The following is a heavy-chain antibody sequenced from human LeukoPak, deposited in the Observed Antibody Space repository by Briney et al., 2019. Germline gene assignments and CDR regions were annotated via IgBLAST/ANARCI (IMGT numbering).Heavy chain of an antibody. J-gene: IGHJ5*02. V-gene: IGHV1-2*06. D-gene: IGHD1-1*01. CDR3: AILTTTQQSPP. Sequence: ASVTVSCKASGYTFTGYYMHWVRQAPGQGLEWMGRINPNGGGTNYTQKFQGRVTMTRDTSISTAYMELSRLRSDDTALYYCAILTTTQQSPPWGQGTLVTVSS. CDR2: INPNGGGT. CDR1: GYTFTGYY.